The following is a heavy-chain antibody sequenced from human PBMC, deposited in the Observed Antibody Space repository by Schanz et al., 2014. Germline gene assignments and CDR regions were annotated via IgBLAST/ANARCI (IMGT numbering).Heavy chain of an antibody. CDR1: GGPFSGYF. CDR2: IHHSGSS. J-gene: IGHJ6*02. D-gene: IGHD3-3*02. Sequence: QVQLQQWGAGLLKPSETLSLTCAVYGGPFSGYFWSWIRQSPGKGLQWIGEIHHSGSSIYNPSLRSGVTISMETSKNQFFLKVTSVTAADTAVYYCARHLVNAYGMDVWGQGTAVTVSS. CDR3: ARHLVNAYGMDV. V-gene: IGHV4-34*01.